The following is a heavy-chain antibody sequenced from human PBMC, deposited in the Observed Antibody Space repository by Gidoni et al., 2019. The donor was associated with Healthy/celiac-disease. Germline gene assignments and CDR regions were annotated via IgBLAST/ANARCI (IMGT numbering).Heavy chain of an antibody. D-gene: IGHD4-17*01. CDR2: ISYDGSNK. V-gene: IGHV3-30*18. CDR3: ANLVVETTVTTSLFANSDY. Sequence: QVQLVESGGGVVQPGRSLRLSCAASGFTFSRYGMHWVRQAPGKGLEWVAVISYDGSNKYYADSVKGRFTISRDNSKNTLYLQMNSLRAEDTAVYYCANLVVETTVTTSLFANSDYWGQGTLVTVSS. J-gene: IGHJ4*02. CDR1: GFTFSRYG.